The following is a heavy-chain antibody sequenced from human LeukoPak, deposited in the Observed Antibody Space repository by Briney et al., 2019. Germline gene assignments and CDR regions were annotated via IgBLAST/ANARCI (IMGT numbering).Heavy chain of an antibody. J-gene: IGHJ4*02. CDR3: AKDIGSYYDY. D-gene: IGHD3-10*01. CDR2: FSGSGGST. CDR1: GFTFSSYA. V-gene: IGHV3-23*01. Sequence: GGSLRLSCAASGFTFSSYAMSWVRQAPGKGLECISGFSGSGGSTYYADSVKGRFTIPRDNSKNTLYLQMNSLRAEDTAVYYCAKDIGSYYDYWGQGILVTVSS.